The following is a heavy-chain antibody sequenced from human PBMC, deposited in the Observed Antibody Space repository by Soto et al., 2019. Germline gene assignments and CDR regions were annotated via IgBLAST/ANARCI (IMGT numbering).Heavy chain of an antibody. CDR1: GFTFSSYA. CDR3: AKYSTYGSGSYFHRAPQRAFDY. Sequence: EVQLLESGGGLVQPGGSLRLSCAASGFTFSSYAMSWVRQAPGKGLEWVSAISGSGGSTYYADSVKGRFTISRDNSKNTLYLQMNSLRAEDTAVYYCAKYSTYGSGSYFHRAPQRAFDYCGQGTLVTVSS. V-gene: IGHV3-23*01. CDR2: ISGSGGST. D-gene: IGHD3-10*01. J-gene: IGHJ4*02.